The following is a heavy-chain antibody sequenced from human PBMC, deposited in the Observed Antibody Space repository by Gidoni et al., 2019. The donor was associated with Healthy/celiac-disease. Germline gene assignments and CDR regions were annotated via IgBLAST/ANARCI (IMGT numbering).Heavy chain of an antibody. CDR1: GFTFSSYG. J-gene: IGHJ6*03. CDR2: ISYDGSNK. CDR3: AKGYCSSTSCDYYYYYYMDV. V-gene: IGHV3-30*18. Sequence: QVQLVESGGGVVQPGRSLRLPCAASGFTFSSYGMYWVRQAPGKGLEWVAVISYDGSNKYYADSVKGRFTISRDNSKNTLYLQMNSLRAEDTAVYYCAKGYCSSTSCDYYYYYYMDVWGKGTTVTVSS. D-gene: IGHD2-2*01.